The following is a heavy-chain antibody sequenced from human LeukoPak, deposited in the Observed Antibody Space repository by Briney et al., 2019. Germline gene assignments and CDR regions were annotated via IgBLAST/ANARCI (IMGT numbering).Heavy chain of an antibody. CDR2: IIPILGIA. Sequence: SVKVSCKASGGTFSSYAISWVRQAPGQGLEWMGRIIPILGIANYAQKFQGRVTTTADKSTSTAYMELSSLRSEDTAVYYCAREGRGSASDYWGQGTLVTVSS. J-gene: IGHJ4*02. CDR1: GGTFSSYA. CDR3: AREGRGSASDY. V-gene: IGHV1-69*04.